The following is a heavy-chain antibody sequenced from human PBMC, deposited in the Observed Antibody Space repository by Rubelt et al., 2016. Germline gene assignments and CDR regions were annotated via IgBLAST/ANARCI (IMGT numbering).Heavy chain of an antibody. J-gene: IGHJ4*02. CDR1: GFSFSSSG. Sequence: QVQLVESGGGVVQPGRSLRLSCSASGFSFSSSGMHWVRQAPGKGLAGVEVIWSDGSNKYYADSVKGRFTISRDNSKNTLYLQMNSLRAEDTAVYYCARELGSSPFDYWGQGTLVTVS. D-gene: IGHD1-26*01. V-gene: IGHV3-33*01. CDR3: ARELGSSPFDY. CDR2: IWSDGSNK.